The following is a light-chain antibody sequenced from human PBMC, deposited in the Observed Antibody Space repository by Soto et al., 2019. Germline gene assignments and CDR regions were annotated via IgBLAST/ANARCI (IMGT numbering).Light chain of an antibody. Sequence: DIQMIQCPATVYASVGDRITITCRASENIFKYVAWYQQTSGSAPNLLIYAASDLESGVPSRFSGSGSGTEFSLTIDNLQPNDSATYYCQHYNTRSIAFGGGTKVDVK. CDR3: QHYNTRSIA. CDR1: ENIFKY. CDR2: AAS. V-gene: IGKV1-5*01. J-gene: IGKJ4*01.